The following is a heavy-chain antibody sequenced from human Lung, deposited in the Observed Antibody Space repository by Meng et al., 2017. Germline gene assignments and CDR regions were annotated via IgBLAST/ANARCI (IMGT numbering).Heavy chain of an antibody. CDR1: GGSFSDYY. Sequence: VLLQQWGAGPFKRSETLSLTCVVSGGSFSDYYWSWIRQPLGKGLEWIGEINHSGSTNYNPSLESRATISVDTSQNNLSLKLSSVTAADSAVYYCARGPTTMAHDFDYWGQGTLVTVSS. V-gene: IGHV4-34*01. D-gene: IGHD4-11*01. J-gene: IGHJ4*02. CDR2: INHSGST. CDR3: ARGPTTMAHDFDY.